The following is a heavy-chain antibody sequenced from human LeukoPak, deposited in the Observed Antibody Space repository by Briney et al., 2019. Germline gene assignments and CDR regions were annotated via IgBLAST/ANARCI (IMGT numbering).Heavy chain of an antibody. CDR2: IYYRGST. J-gene: IGHJ4*02. CDR3: ARVVPGYCSGGSCSGLDY. V-gene: IGHV4-39*07. D-gene: IGHD2-15*01. CDR1: GGSISNSRYY. Sequence: PSETLSLTCTVSGGSISNSRYYWGWIRQPPGKGLEWIGSIYYRGSTYYNPSLKSRVTISVDTSKNQFSLKLSSVTAADTAVYYCARVVPGYCSGGSCSGLDYWGQGTLVTVSS.